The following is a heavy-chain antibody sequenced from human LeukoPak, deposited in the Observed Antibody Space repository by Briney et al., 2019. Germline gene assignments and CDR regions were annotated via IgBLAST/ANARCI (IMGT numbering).Heavy chain of an antibody. V-gene: IGHV4-39*07. D-gene: IGHD2-15*01. J-gene: IGHJ4*02. CDR1: GGSISSSSYY. CDR2: IYYSGST. Sequence: SETLSLTCTVSGGSISSSSYYWGWIRQPPGKGLEWIGSIYYSGSTYYNPSLKSRVTISVDTSKNQFSLKPSSVTAADAAVYYCARDIGNHFGGLDHYYYDHWGPGTLVTVSS. CDR3: ARDIGNHFGGLDHYYYDH.